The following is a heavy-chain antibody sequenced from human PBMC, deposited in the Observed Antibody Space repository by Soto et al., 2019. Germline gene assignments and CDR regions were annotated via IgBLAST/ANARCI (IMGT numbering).Heavy chain of an antibody. CDR1: GASLNDYY. CDR3: ARARITMIRGVMEFFDY. V-gene: IGHV4-59*01. CDR2: IYYSGST. D-gene: IGHD3-10*01. J-gene: IGHJ4*02. Sequence: SETLSLTCTVSGASLNDYYWSWIRQPPGKGLEYIGYIYYSGSTNYNPSLKSRATISVDTSKNQFSLKLSSVTAADTAVYYCARARITMIRGVMEFFDYWGQGILVTVSS.